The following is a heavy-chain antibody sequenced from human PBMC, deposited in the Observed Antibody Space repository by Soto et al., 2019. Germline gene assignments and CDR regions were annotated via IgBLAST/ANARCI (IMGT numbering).Heavy chain of an antibody. V-gene: IGHV3-49*03. D-gene: IGHD6-19*01. J-gene: IGHJ3*02. CDR2: VRSKAYGVTT. Sequence: GGSLRLSCTASGFTFGDYAMSWFHQAPGKGLEWVGFVRSKAYGVTTEYAASVKGRFTMSRDDSQSIVSVQINSMNNEHTAAYYCTRDLGYSSGWYLDAFDIWGQGTMVTVSS. CDR1: GFTFGDYA. CDR3: TRDLGYSSGWYLDAFDI.